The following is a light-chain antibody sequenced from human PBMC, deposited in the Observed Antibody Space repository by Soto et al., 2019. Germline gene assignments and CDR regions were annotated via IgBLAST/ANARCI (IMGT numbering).Light chain of an antibody. CDR3: QQYDNLPPLS. J-gene: IGKJ4*01. CDR1: QDSSTY. Sequence: DIQMTQSPSPLSASVGDRVTVTCQASQDSSTYLNWYQQKPGKAPKLLIYDASNLETGVPSRFSGSGSGTDFNFTISTLQPEDIATYYCQQYDNLPPLSFGGGTKVEIK. CDR2: DAS. V-gene: IGKV1-33*01.